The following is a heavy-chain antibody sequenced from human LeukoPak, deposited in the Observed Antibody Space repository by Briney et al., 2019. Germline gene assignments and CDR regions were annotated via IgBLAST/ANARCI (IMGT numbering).Heavy chain of an antibody. V-gene: IGHV3-7*03. Sequence: PGGSLRLSCAASGFTFRNHWMTWVRQAPGKGLEWVANINQRGSEIYYADSVKGRFTISRDNSKNSLYLQMNSLRTEDTALYYCAKDNFGTIDYWGQGTLVTVSP. D-gene: IGHD3/OR15-3a*01. CDR2: INQRGSEI. J-gene: IGHJ4*02. CDR1: GFTFRNHW. CDR3: AKDNFGTIDY.